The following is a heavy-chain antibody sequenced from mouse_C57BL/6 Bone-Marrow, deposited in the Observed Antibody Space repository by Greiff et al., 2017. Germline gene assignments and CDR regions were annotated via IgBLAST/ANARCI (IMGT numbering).Heavy chain of an antibody. D-gene: IGHD4-1*01. CDR2: INPYNGDT. J-gene: IGHJ1*03. V-gene: IGHV1-20*01. Sequence: VQLKESGPELVKPGASVKISCKASGYSFTGYFMNWVMQSHGKSLEWIGRINPYNGDTFYNQKFKGKATLTVDKSSSTAHMELRSLTSEDSAVYYCAREELGRGDWYFDVWGTGTTVTVSS. CDR3: AREELGRGDWYFDV. CDR1: GYSFTGYF.